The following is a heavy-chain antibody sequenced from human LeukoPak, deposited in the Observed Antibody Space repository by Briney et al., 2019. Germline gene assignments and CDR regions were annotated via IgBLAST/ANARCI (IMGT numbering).Heavy chain of an antibody. CDR3: ATTDEPGELSFDY. Sequence: ASVKVSCTVSGYTLTELSMHWVRQAPGKGLEWMGGFDPEDGETIYAQKFQGRVTMTEDTSTDTAYMELSSLRSEGTAVYYCATTDEPGELSFDYWGQGTLVTVSS. D-gene: IGHD1-26*01. CDR1: GYTLTELS. V-gene: IGHV1-24*01. J-gene: IGHJ4*02. CDR2: FDPEDGET.